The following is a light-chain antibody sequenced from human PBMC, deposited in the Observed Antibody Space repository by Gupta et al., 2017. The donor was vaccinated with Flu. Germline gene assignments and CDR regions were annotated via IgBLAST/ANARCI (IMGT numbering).Light chain of an antibody. CDR2: EVS. Sequence: QPAPNPTVTLSGPPVQTMTISCTGTSSDVGGYNYVSWYQQHPGKAPKLMSDEVSNPPSGVAKGFSGSKSGTKAAVNIIWLQAEDEAEYDGFWKTSSSARVVFGGGTKLTF. V-gene: IGLV2-14*01. CDR1: SSDVGGYNY. J-gene: IGLJ2*01. CDR3: FWKTSSSARVV.